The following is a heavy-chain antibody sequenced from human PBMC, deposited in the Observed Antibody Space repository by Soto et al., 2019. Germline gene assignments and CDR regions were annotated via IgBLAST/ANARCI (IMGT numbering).Heavy chain of an antibody. Sequence: QVQLVESGGGVVQPGRSLRLSCAASGFTFSSYGMHWVRQAPGKGLEWVAVISYDGSNKYYADSVKGRFTISRDNSKNTLYLQMNSLRAEDTAVYYCAKDGVRYIVATMVDYWGQGTLVTVSS. CDR1: GFTFSSYG. V-gene: IGHV3-30*18. CDR3: AKDGVRYIVATMVDY. CDR2: ISYDGSNK. D-gene: IGHD5-12*01. J-gene: IGHJ4*02.